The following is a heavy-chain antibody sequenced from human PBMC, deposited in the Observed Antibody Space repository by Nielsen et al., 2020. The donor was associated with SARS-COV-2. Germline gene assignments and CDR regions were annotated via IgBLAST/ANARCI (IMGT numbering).Heavy chain of an antibody. CDR3: ARQGDFDYFLH. V-gene: IGHV4-59*08. D-gene: IGHD2-21*02. Sequence: SETLSLTCTVSGGSISSYYWSWIRRPPGKGLEWIGYIYYSGSTHYNPSLMSRVTISVDTAKNQFSLKLRSVTAADTAVYYCARQGDFDYFLHWGQGTLVTVSS. J-gene: IGHJ1*01. CDR2: IYYSGST. CDR1: GGSISSYY.